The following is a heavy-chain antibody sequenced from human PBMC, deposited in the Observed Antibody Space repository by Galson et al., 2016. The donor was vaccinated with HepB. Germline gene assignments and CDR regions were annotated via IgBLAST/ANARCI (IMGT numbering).Heavy chain of an antibody. J-gene: IGHJ3*02. Sequence: ETLSLTCTVCGGSFSSFYWTWIRQPPGKGLEWIGEINHSGTTNYNPSLKSRVTISIDTSKNQFSLNLTSVTAADTAVYYCATSGDYFINAFEMWGQGTMVTVSS. D-gene: IGHD3-22*01. CDR1: GGSFSSFY. V-gene: IGHV4-59*01. CDR2: INHSGTT. CDR3: ATSGDYFINAFEM.